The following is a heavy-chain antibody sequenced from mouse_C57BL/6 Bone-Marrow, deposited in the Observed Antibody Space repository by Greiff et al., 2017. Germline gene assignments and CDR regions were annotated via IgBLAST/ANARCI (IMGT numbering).Heavy chain of an antibody. Sequence: QVQLQQPGAELVKPGASVKLSCKASGYTFTSYWMHWVKQRPGQGLEWIGRIDPSDSDTNYNQKFKGKATLTVDKSSSTAYMQLSSLTSEDSAVYDCAIAGFCPYYAYWGQGTPVT. CDR2: IDPSDSDT. J-gene: IGHJ3*01. D-gene: IGHD1-1*01. CDR3: AIAGFCPYYAY. V-gene: IGHV1-74*01. CDR1: GYTFTSYW.